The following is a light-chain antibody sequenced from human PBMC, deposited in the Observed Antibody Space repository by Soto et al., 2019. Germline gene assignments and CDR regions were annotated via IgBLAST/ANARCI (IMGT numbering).Light chain of an antibody. V-gene: IGKV1-39*01. CDR1: QSITTY. CDR2: AAS. J-gene: IGKJ2*01. CDR3: QQSYSTPRT. Sequence: DIQMTQSPSSLSASVGDGVTITCRASQSITTYLNWYQQKPGKAPKLLMYAASNLQSGVPSRFSGSGSGTEFTLTISSLQPEDFATYYCQQSYSTPRTCGQGTKLEIK.